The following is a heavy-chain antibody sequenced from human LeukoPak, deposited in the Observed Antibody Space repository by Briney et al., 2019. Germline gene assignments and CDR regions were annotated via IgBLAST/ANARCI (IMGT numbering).Heavy chain of an antibody. CDR2: ISAYNGNT. CDR1: GYTFTSYG. V-gene: IGHV1-18*01. D-gene: IGHD6-13*01. J-gene: IGHJ4*02. Sequence: PGSSVKVSCKASGYTFTSYGISWVRQAPGQGLEWMGWISAYNGNTNYAQKLQGRVTMTTDTSTSTAYMELRSLRSDDTAVYYCAREYSSSWYDIFDYWGQGTLVTVSS. CDR3: AREYSSSWYDIFDY.